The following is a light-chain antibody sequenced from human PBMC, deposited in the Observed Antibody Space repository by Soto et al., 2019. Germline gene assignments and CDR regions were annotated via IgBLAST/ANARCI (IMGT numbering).Light chain of an antibody. CDR2: AAS. CDR1: QSISNH. CDR3: QQSYSTPT. V-gene: IGKV1-39*01. Sequence: DIQMTQSPSSLSASVEGRVIITCRASQSISNHLNWYQQKPGKAPKLLIFAASSLQSGVPSRFSGSRSGPDFTLTISSLQPEDFATYYCQQSYSTPTFGGGTKVDIK. J-gene: IGKJ4*01.